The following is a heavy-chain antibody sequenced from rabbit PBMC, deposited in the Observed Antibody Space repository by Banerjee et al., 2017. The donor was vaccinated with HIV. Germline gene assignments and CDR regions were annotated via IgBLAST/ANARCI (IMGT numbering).Heavy chain of an antibody. Sequence: QQQLEESGGDLVKPEGSLTLTCTASGFSFSNKCVMCWVRQAPGKGLEWIACINTSSGNTVYATWAKGRFTISKTSSTTVTLQMTSLTAADTATYFCARGGVASTGYTYAFDPWGPGTLVTVS. CDR2: INTSSGNT. J-gene: IGHJ2*01. D-gene: IGHD1-1*01. CDR3: ARGGVASTGYTYAFDP. CDR1: GFSFSNKCV. V-gene: IGHV1S45*01.